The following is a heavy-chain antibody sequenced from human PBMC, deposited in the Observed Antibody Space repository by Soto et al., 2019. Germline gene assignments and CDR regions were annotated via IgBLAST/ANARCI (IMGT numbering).Heavy chain of an antibody. CDR1: GFSLCTSGVG. D-gene: IGHD6-19*01. CDR3: ARDSSGWYGFDY. CDR2: IYWDDDK. J-gene: IGHJ4*02. Sequence: QITLKESGPTLVKPTQTLTLTCTFSGFSLCTSGVGVGWIRQPPGKALEWLALIYWDDDKRYSPSLNSRLTIPKDPSKNQVVLTMTNLDPVDTATYYCARDSSGWYGFDYWGQGTLVTVSS. V-gene: IGHV2-5*02.